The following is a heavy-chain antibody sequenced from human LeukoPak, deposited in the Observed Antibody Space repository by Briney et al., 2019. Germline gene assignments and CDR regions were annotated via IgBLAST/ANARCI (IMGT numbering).Heavy chain of an antibody. Sequence: SETLSLTCTVSGGSISSSSYYWSWIRQPAGKGLEWIGRIYTSGSTNYNPSLKSRVTMSVDTSKNQFSPKLSSVTAADTAVYYCARVPRVGAYYGSETQEGSDYWGQGTLVTVSS. CDR3: ARVPRVGAYYGSETQEGSDY. CDR1: GGSISSSSYY. CDR2: IYTSGST. D-gene: IGHD3-10*01. V-gene: IGHV4-61*02. J-gene: IGHJ4*02.